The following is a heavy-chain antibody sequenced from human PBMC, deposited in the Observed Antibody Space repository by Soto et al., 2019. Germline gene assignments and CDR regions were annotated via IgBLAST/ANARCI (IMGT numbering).Heavy chain of an antibody. CDR2: ISAYNGNT. D-gene: IGHD1-26*01. V-gene: IGHV1-18*04. Sequence: ASVKVSCKASGYTFTSYGISWVRQAPGQGLEWRGWISAYNGNTNYAQKLQGRVTMTTGTSTSTAYMELRSLRSDDTAVYYCARDGQGATGGSYYYGMDVWGHGTTVTVSS. J-gene: IGHJ6*02. CDR3: ARDGQGATGGSYYYGMDV. CDR1: GYTFTSYG.